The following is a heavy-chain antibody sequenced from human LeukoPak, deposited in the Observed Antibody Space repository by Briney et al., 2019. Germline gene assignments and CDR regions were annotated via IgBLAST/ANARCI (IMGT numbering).Heavy chain of an antibody. J-gene: IGHJ6*02. V-gene: IGHV1-2*02. Sequence: GASVKVSCKASGYTFTGYYMHWVRQAPGQGLEWMGWINPNSGGTNYAQKFQGRVTMTRDTSISTAYMELSRLRSDDTAVYYCARYLLPTKTYYYYGTDVWGQGTTVTVSS. CDR1: GYTFTGYY. CDR2: INPNSGGT. CDR3: ARYLLPTKTYYYYGTDV. D-gene: IGHD2-8*01.